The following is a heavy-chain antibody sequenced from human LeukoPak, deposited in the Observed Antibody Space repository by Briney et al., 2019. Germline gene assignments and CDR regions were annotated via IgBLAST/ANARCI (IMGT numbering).Heavy chain of an antibody. CDR1: GYTFPSYF. CDR3: ARTAARRFDY. Sequence: ASVTVSCTASGYTFPSYFMHWVRQAPGQGLEWMGIINPTGGSTTYAQKFQGRVTMTRDTSTSTVYMELSSLRSDDTAVYYCARTAARRFDYWGQGTLVTVSS. CDR2: INPTGGST. V-gene: IGHV1-46*01. D-gene: IGHD6-6*01. J-gene: IGHJ4*02.